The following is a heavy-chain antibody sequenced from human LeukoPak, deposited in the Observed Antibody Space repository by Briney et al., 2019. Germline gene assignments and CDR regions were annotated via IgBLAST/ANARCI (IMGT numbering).Heavy chain of an antibody. CDR3: ARDLGGPDY. Sequence: GWSLRLSCPTSGFTFSRYPMNWIRQAPGKGLEWVSFISSDTPNKNYADSVKGQFTISRDNAKNSVYLQLNSLRAEDTAMYYCARDLGGPDYWGQGTLVTVSS. J-gene: IGHJ4*02. CDR1: GFTFSRYP. D-gene: IGHD3-16*01. CDR2: ISSDTPNK. V-gene: IGHV3-21*01.